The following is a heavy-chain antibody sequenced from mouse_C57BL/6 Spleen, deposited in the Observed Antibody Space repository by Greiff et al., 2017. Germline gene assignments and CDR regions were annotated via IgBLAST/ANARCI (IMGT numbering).Heavy chain of an antibody. J-gene: IGHJ1*03. Sequence: EVKVVESGGGLVQPGGSLSLSCAASGFTFTDYYMSWVRQPPGKALEWLGFIRNKANGYTTEYSASVKGRFTISRDNSQSILYLQMNALRAEDSATYYCARRPTVVATRYFDVWGTGTTVTVSS. CDR1: GFTFTDYY. CDR2: IRNKANGYTT. CDR3: ARRPTVVATRYFDV. D-gene: IGHD1-1*01. V-gene: IGHV7-3*01.